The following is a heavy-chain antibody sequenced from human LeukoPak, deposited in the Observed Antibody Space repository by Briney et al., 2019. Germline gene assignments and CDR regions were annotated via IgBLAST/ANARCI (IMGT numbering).Heavy chain of an antibody. V-gene: IGHV3-23*01. D-gene: IGHD2-2*01. CDR3: AKMRVGHQLLYDY. CDR1: GFTFSSYA. J-gene: IGHJ4*02. CDR2: ISGSGGST. Sequence: PGGSLRLSCAASGFTFSSYAMSWVRQAPGKGLEWVSAISGSGGSTYCADSVKGRFTISRDNSKNTLYLQMNSLRAEDTAVYYCAKMRVGHQLLYDYWGQGTLVTVSS.